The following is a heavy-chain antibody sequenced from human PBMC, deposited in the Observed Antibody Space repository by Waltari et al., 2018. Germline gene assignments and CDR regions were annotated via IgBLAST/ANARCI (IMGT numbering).Heavy chain of an antibody. V-gene: IGHV3-23*01. D-gene: IGHD3-16*01. J-gene: IGHJ6*02. CDR3: AEAGLYVRDYYYDYSMGV. Sequence: EVQLLESGGGLVQPGGSLRLSCAASGSTFRRYAMSWVRQATGKGLEWVSSISGSGAAIYYADSVKGRFTISRDNSKNTLYLQMISLRAEDTAVYYCAEAGLYVRDYYYDYSMGVWGQGTTVTVSS. CDR2: ISGSGAAI. CDR1: GSTFRRYA.